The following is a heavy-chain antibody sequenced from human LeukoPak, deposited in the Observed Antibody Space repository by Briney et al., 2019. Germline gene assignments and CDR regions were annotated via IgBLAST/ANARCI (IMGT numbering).Heavy chain of an antibody. CDR1: GFTFSSYE. CDR3: ARNKGAAAGNAIDY. CDR2: ISSSGGTI. J-gene: IGHJ4*02. D-gene: IGHD6-13*01. Sequence: GGSLTLSCAASGFTFSSYEMNWVRQAPGKGLEWVSYISSSGGTIYYADSVKGRFPIPRDNAKNSLYLQMNSLRAEDTAVYYCARNKGAAAGNAIDYWGQGTLVTVSS. V-gene: IGHV3-48*03.